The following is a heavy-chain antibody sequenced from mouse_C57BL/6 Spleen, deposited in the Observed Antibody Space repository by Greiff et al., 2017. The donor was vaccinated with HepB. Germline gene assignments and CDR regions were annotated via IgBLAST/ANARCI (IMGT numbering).Heavy chain of an antibody. D-gene: IGHD2-1*01. CDR2: IDPSDSET. J-gene: IGHJ1*03. V-gene: IGHV1-52*01. CDR1: GYTFTSYW. CDR3: ARGLYGNYGYFDV. Sequence: QVQLQQPGAELVRPGSSVKLSCKASGYTFTSYWMHWVKQRPIQGLEWIGNIDPSDSETHYNQKFKDKATLTVDKSSSTAYMQLSSLTSEDSAVYHCARGLYGNYGYFDVWGTGTTVTVSS.